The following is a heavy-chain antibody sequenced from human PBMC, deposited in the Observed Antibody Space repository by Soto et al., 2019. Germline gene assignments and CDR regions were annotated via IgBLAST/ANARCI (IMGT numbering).Heavy chain of an antibody. D-gene: IGHD4-17*01. J-gene: IGHJ4*02. CDR3: TRGHGDFAGDFDY. Sequence: QGQLVQSGAEVKWPGASGKVSCKASGYPFNKYSISWVRQAPGQGLEWMGWISASNGNRNYAQKFQGRVTLGTDTSTSTAYMELRNLRSDDTAVYYCTRGHGDFAGDFDYWGQGNRVTVSS. CDR2: ISASNGNR. V-gene: IGHV1-18*04. CDR1: GYPFNKYS.